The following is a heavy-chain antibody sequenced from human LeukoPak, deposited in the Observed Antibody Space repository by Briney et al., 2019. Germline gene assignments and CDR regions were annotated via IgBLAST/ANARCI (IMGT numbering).Heavy chain of an antibody. J-gene: IGHJ4*02. Sequence: GGSLRLSCAASGFTVSSNYMSWVRQAPGKGLEWVSVIYSGGSTYYADSVKGRFTISRDNSKNTLYLQMNSLRAEDTAVYYCAKRVSSGMGTYFDYWGQGTLVTVSS. V-gene: IGHV3-66*01. CDR1: GFTVSSNY. D-gene: IGHD3-22*01. CDR3: AKRVSSGMGTYFDY. CDR2: IYSGGST.